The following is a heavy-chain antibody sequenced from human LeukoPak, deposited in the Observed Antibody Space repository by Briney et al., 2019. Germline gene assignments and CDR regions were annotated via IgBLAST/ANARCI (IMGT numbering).Heavy chain of an antibody. CDR1: GFTFSSYG. Sequence: GGSLRLSCAASGFTFSSYGMHWVRQAPGKGLEWVAVISYDGSNKYYADSVKGRFTISRDNAKNSLYLQMNSLRAEDTAVYYCARDLKGYSSSSGLDYWGQGTLVTVSS. V-gene: IGHV3-30*03. J-gene: IGHJ4*02. D-gene: IGHD6-6*01. CDR2: ISYDGSNK. CDR3: ARDLKGYSSSSGLDY.